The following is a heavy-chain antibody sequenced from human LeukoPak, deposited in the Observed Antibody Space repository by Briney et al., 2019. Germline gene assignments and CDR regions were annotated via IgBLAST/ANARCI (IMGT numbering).Heavy chain of an antibody. V-gene: IGHV3-23*01. D-gene: IGHD5-12*01. CDR1: GFTFSSYA. J-gene: IGHJ5*02. Sequence: HAGGSLRLSCAASGFTFSSYAMSWVRQAPGKGLEWVSTISGSGGSTYYADSVKGRFTISRDNSKNTLYLQMNSLRAEDTAVYFCAKAFIEATIDGLGTWGQGTLVTVSS. CDR2: ISGSGGST. CDR3: AKAFIEATIDGLGT.